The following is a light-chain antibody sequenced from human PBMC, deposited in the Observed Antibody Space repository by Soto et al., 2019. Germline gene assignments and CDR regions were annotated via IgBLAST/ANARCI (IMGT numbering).Light chain of an antibody. J-gene: IGLJ1*01. CDR2: EGS. CDR1: SSDVGSYNL. CDR3: CSYAGSGTPYV. V-gene: IGLV2-23*01. Sequence: QSALTQPASVSGSPGQSITISCTGTSSDVGSYNLASWYQQHPGKAPKLMIYEGSKRPSGVSNRFSGSKSGNTASLTISGLQAEDEADYYCCSYAGSGTPYVFGTGTKVTVL.